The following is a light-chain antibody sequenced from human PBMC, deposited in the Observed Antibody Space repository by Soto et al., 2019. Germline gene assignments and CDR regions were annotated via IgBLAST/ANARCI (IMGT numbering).Light chain of an antibody. CDR3: QSYDSGLSGSV. Sequence: QSVLTQPPSVSGAPGQRVTISCTGSDSNIGENFDVHWYQQLPGTAPKLLIYGNNNRPSGVPDRFSASRSGTSASLAITGLQAEDEADYYCQSYDSGLSGSVVGGGTKLTVL. CDR2: GNN. V-gene: IGLV1-40*01. CDR1: DSNIGENFD. J-gene: IGLJ3*02.